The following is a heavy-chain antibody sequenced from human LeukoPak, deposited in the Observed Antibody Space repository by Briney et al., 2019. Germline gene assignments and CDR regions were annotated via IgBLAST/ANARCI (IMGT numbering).Heavy chain of an antibody. V-gene: IGHV3-21*01. Sequence: PGGSLRLSCAASGFTFSSYSMNWVRQAPGKGLEWVSSISSSSSYIYYADSVKGRFTISRDNAKNSLYLQMNSLRAEDTAVYYCARGDYYDSSGYYYVFDYWGQGTLVTVSS. D-gene: IGHD3-22*01. CDR1: GFTFSSYS. CDR3: ARGDYYDSSGYYYVFDY. CDR2: ISSSSSYI. J-gene: IGHJ4*02.